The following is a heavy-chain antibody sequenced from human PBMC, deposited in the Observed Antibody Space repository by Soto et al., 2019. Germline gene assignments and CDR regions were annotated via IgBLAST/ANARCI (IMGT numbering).Heavy chain of an antibody. CDR3: AKPHGAAHHYYGMDV. D-gene: IGHD1-26*01. CDR1: GFPFSSYA. V-gene: IGHV3-23*01. J-gene: IGHJ6*02. CDR2: ISGSDGST. Sequence: GGTRILDCAASGFPFSSYAMTRVRQAPGKGLEWVSAISGSDGSTYYTDSVKGRFTISRDNSKNTLYLRMNSLRAEDTAIYYCAKPHGAAHHYYGMDVWGQGTTVTVSS.